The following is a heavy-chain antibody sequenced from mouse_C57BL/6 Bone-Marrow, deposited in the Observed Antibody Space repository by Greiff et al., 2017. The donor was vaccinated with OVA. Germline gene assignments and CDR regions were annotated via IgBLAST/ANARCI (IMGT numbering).Heavy chain of an antibody. CDR2: ILPGSGST. D-gene: IGHD1-1*01. Sequence: QVQLQQSGAELMKPGASVKLSCKATGYTFTGYWIEWVKQRPGHGLEWIGEILPGSGSTNYNEKFKGKATFTADTSSNTAYMQLSSLTTEDSAIYYCARDPYYYGSRRGYWYFDVGGTGTTVTVSA. V-gene: IGHV1-9*01. CDR1: GYTFTGYW. CDR3: ARDPYYYGSRRGYWYFDV. J-gene: IGHJ1*03.